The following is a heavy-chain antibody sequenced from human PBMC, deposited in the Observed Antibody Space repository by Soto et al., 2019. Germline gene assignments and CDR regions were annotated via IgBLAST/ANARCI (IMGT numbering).Heavy chain of an antibody. CDR2: IWYDGSNK. V-gene: IGHV3-33*01. Sequence: QVQLVESGGGVVQPGRSLRLSCAASEFTFSSYGMHWVRQAPGKGLEWVTVIWYDGSNKHYADSVKGRFTISRDNSKNMVSLQMNSLRVEDTAVYYCARGSPPDYWGQGTLVTVSS. J-gene: IGHJ4*02. CDR1: EFTFSSYG. CDR3: ARGSPPDY.